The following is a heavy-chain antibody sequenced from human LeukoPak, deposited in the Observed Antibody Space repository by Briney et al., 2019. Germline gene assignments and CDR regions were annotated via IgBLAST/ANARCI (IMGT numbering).Heavy chain of an antibody. CDR1: GFTFSSYA. CDR3: ARDNYGDYFGAAFDI. Sequence: GGSLRLSCAASGFTFSSYAMSWVRQAPGKGLEWVSSISSSSSYIYYADSVKGRFTISRDNAKNSLYLQMNSLRAEDTAVYYCARDNYGDYFGAAFDIWGQGTMVTVSS. D-gene: IGHD4-17*01. CDR2: ISSSSSYI. J-gene: IGHJ3*02. V-gene: IGHV3-21*01.